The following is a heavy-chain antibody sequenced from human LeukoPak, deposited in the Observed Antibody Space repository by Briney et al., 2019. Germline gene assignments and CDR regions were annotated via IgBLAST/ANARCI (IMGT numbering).Heavy chain of an antibody. CDR1: GYTFTGYY. J-gene: IGHJ4*02. V-gene: IGHV1-2*04. Sequence: ASVKVSCKASGYTFTGYYMHWVRQAPGQGLEWMGWINPNSGGTNYAQKFQGWVTMTRDTSISTAYMELSRLRSDDTAVYYCARSPAYFDWPFDYWGQGTLVTVSS. D-gene: IGHD3-9*01. CDR2: INPNSGGT. CDR3: ARSPAYFDWPFDY.